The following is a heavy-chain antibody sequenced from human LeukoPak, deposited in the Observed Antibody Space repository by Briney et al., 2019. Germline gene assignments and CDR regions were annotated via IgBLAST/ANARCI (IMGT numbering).Heavy chain of an antibody. D-gene: IGHD6-6*01. V-gene: IGHV4-59*01. CDR2: IYYSGST. J-gene: IGHJ2*01. CDR3: ARLGAARPYWYFDL. Sequence: SETLSLTCTVSGGSISSYYWSWIRQPPGKGLEWIGYIYYSGSTNYNPSLRSRVTISVDTSKNQFSLKLSSVTAADTAVYYCARLGAARPYWYFDLWGRGTLVTVSS. CDR1: GGSISSYY.